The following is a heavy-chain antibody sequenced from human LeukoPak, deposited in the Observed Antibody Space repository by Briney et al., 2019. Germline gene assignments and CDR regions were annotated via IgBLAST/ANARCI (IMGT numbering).Heavy chain of an antibody. CDR2: ISGSGGST. CDR1: GFTFSSHA. Sequence: GGSLRLSCAASGFTFSSHAMSWVRQAPGKGLEWVSAISGSGGSTYYADSVKGRFTISRDTSKSTLYLQMNSLRAEDTAVYYCAKDVCRYNSGCLSFDSWGLGSLVSVSS. J-gene: IGHJ4*02. D-gene: IGHD6-19*01. CDR3: AKDVCRYNSGCLSFDS. V-gene: IGHV3-23*01.